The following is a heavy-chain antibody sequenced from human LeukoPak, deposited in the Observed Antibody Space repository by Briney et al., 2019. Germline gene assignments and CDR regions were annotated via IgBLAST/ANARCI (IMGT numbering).Heavy chain of an antibody. D-gene: IGHD6-6*01. V-gene: IGHV3-21*04. CDR2: ISSSSSYI. CDR1: GFTFSSYS. J-gene: IGHJ3*01. Sequence: PGGSLRLSCAASGFTFSSYSMNWVRQAPGKGLEWVSSISSSSSYIYYADSVKGRFTISRDNAKNSLYLQMNSLRAEDTAVYYCAKDRFSSSSGVSFDVWGQGTLVTVSS. CDR3: AKDRFSSSSGVSFDV.